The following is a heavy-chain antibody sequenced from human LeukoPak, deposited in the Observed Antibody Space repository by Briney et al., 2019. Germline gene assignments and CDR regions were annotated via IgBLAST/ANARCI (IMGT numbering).Heavy chain of an antibody. CDR3: SREGYVILTGPKANHAFDI. CDR2: IRSKRYGGTT. CDR1: GFTFGVSA. V-gene: IGHV3-49*03. Sequence: GGSLRLSCAGSGFTFGVSALSWFRQAPGKGLEWIIFIRSKRYGGTTEYAASVKGRFTISRDDSKSVAYLQMDSLKTEDTALYYCSREGYVILTGPKANHAFDIWGQGTMGTVSS. J-gene: IGHJ3*02. D-gene: IGHD3-9*01.